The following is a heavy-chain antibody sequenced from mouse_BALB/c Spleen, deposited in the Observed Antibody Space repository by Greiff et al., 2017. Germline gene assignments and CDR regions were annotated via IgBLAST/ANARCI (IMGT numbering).Heavy chain of an antibody. D-gene: IGHD2-1*01. CDR1: GFNIKDYY. Sequence: EVQLQQSGAGLVRPGALVKLSCKASGFNIKDYYMHWVKQRPEQGLEWIGWIDPENGNTIYDPKFQGKASITADTSSNTAYLQLSSLTSEDTAVYYCARSYYGNYAYAMDYWGQGTSVTVSS. CDR2: IDPENGNT. V-gene: IGHV14-1*02. J-gene: IGHJ4*01. CDR3: ARSYYGNYAYAMDY.